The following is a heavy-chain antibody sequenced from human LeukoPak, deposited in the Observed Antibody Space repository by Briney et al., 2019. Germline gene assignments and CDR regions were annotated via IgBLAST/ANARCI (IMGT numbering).Heavy chain of an antibody. Sequence: PSETLSLTCAVSGYSISDPYYWGWIRQSPGKGLEWIGTIYQTGNTYYNRSLKSRVTISIHTSRNQFSLKLSPVTAADTAIYYCARDMGPTVTTKTYYFDYWGQGTLVTVSS. CDR2: IYQTGNT. D-gene: IGHD4-17*01. CDR3: ARDMGPTVTTKTYYFDY. J-gene: IGHJ4*02. V-gene: IGHV4-38-2*02. CDR1: GYSISDPYY.